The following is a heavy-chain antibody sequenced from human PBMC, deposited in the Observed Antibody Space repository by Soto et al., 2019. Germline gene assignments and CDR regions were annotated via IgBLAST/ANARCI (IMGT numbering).Heavy chain of an antibody. V-gene: IGHV4-39*07. CDR3: ASSIFGVVIRSPGAGFDP. Sequence: PSETLSLTCSVSDDSINSDKYYWGWIRQPPGKGLEWIGSIYYRGNAYYNPSLQARVTISLDKSRNQFSLKLSSVTAADSAVYYCASSIFGVVIRSPGAGFDPWGQGTLVTVSS. D-gene: IGHD3-3*02. CDR1: DDSINSDKYY. J-gene: IGHJ5*02. CDR2: IYYRGNA.